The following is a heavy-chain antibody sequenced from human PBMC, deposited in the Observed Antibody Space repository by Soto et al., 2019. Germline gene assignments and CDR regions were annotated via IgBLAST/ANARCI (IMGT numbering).Heavy chain of an antibody. CDR1: GGSITSDY. D-gene: IGHD6-13*01. V-gene: IGHV4-4*07. J-gene: IGHJ4*02. CDR3: ARGVGRSSWTSFDS. CDR2: IYTSENT. Sequence: SETLSLTCTVSGGSITSDYWSWIRQPAGKGLEWIGRIYTSENTHYNPSLRSRVIMSLDTSKNQPSLNLSSVTAADTAVYYCARGVGRSSWTSFDSWGQGTLVTVSS.